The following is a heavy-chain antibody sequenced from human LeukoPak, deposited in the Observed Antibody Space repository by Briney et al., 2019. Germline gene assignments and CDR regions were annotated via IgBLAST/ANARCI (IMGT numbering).Heavy chain of an antibody. J-gene: IGHJ3*02. Sequence: GGSLRLSCAASGFTFSSYWMSWVRQAPGKGLEWVANIKQDGSEKYYVDSVKGRFTISRDNAKNSLYLQMNSLRAEDTAVYYCARHPRGSPVTTDDAFDIWGQGTMVTVSS. V-gene: IGHV3-7*01. CDR1: GFTFSSYW. CDR3: ARHPRGSPVTTDDAFDI. CDR2: IKQDGSEK. D-gene: IGHD4-17*01.